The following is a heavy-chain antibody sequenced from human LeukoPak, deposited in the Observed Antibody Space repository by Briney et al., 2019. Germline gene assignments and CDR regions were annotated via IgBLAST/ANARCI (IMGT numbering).Heavy chain of an antibody. Sequence: PSETLSLTCTVSGGSISFYYWAWIRQSAGKGLEWIGRIYAGGNTNYNPSLKSRATLSIDTSKNRFSLMLTSVTAADTAIYYCARDSRYHDFWTGYVDYWGQGILVTVSS. V-gene: IGHV4-4*07. CDR3: ARDSRYHDFWTGYVDY. CDR2: IYAGGNT. CDR1: GGSISFYY. D-gene: IGHD3-3*01. J-gene: IGHJ4*02.